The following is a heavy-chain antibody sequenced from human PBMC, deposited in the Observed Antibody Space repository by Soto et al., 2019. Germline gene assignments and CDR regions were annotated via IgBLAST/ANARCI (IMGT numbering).Heavy chain of an antibody. D-gene: IGHD4-17*01. Sequence: SETLSLTCTVSGGSISSGDYYWSWIRQPPGKGLEWIGYIYYSGSTYYNPSLKSRVTISVDTSKNQFSLKLSSVTAADTAVYYCARGNLRTYYFDYWGQGTLVTVSS. J-gene: IGHJ4*02. V-gene: IGHV4-30-4*01. CDR3: ARGNLRTYYFDY. CDR2: IYYSGST. CDR1: GGSISSGDYY.